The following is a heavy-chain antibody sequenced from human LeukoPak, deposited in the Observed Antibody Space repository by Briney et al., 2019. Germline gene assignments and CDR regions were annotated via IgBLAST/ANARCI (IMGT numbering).Heavy chain of an antibody. CDR1: GFTVSGNY. V-gene: IGHV3-66*01. D-gene: IGHD2-15*01. J-gene: IGHJ5*02. CDR3: ARAGAVVDNWFDP. CDR2: IYTVGTT. Sequence: SGGSLRLSCAASGFTVSGNYMSWVRQAPGKGLEWVSIIYTVGTTYYADSVKGRFTISRDNSKNTLYLQMNSLRAEDTAVYYCARAGAVVDNWFDPWGQGTLVTVSS.